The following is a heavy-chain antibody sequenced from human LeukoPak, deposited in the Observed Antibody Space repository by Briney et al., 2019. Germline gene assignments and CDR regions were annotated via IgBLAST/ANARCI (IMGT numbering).Heavy chain of an antibody. V-gene: IGHV4-59*08. CDR1: GGSISSYY. D-gene: IGHD1-26*01. Sequence: SETLSLTCTVSGGSISSYYWSWIRQPPGKGLEWIGYIYYSGGTNYNPSLKSRVTISVDTSKNQFSLKLSSVTAADTAVYYCARLRGGSYEPEYYFDYWGQGTLVTVYS. J-gene: IGHJ4*02. CDR3: ARLRGGSYEPEYYFDY. CDR2: IYYSGGT.